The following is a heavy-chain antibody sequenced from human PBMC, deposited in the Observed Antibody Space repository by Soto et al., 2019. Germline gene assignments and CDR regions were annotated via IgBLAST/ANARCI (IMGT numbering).Heavy chain of an antibody. D-gene: IGHD3-3*01. J-gene: IGHJ4*02. CDR1: GFTFSAFG. Sequence: QVQLVESGGGGVQPGRSLRLSCAASGFTFSAFGMHWVRQAPGKGLEWVAVISNDGNSEHYADSVKGRFTISRDNSKNTFYLQMNRLSVEDTAVYYCAKTITTVGVSSTGRGALLDNWGQGILVSVSS. CDR2: ISNDGNSE. CDR3: AKTITTVGVSSTGRGALLDN. V-gene: IGHV3-30*18.